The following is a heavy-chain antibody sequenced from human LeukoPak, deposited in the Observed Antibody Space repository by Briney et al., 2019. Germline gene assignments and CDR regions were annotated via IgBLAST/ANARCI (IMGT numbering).Heavy chain of an antibody. CDR2: IKEDGSEK. CDR3: ARHRDGHTPFDH. J-gene: IGHJ4*02. Sequence: GGSLRLSCAASGFTFSSYWMSWVRQAPGKGLEWVANIKEDGSEKFYVDSVKGRFTISRDNAKNSLYLQMNSLRADDTAVYYCARHRDGHTPFDHWGQGTLVTVSS. CDR1: GFTFSSYW. D-gene: IGHD5-24*01. V-gene: IGHV3-7*01.